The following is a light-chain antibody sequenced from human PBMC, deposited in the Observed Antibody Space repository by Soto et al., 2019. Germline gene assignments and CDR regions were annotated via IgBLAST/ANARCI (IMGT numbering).Light chain of an antibody. Sequence: VMTQSPATLSVSPGDRATLSCRGSQFMSSNYLSWYQQKTGQAPRLLIYGESTRATGIPDRFSGSGSETDLNLTISRLQPEDFAVYYCQQDYNLPWTFGHGTKVDIK. CDR2: GES. CDR3: QQDYNLPWT. CDR1: QFMSSNY. V-gene: IGKV3D-7*01. J-gene: IGKJ1*01.